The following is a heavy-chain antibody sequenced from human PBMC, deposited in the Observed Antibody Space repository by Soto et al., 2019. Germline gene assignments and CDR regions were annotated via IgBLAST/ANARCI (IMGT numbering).Heavy chain of an antibody. V-gene: IGHV4-34*01. CDR1: GGSFSGYY. D-gene: IGHD6-13*01. CDR2: INHSGST. J-gene: IGHJ6*02. CDR3: ARGPSGAAAGTYYGMDV. Sequence: SETLSLTCAVYGGSFSGYYWSWIRQPPGKGLEWIGEINHSGSTNYNPSLKSRVTISVDTSKNQFSLKLSSVTAADTAVYYCARGPSGAAAGTYYGMDVWGQGTTVTVSS.